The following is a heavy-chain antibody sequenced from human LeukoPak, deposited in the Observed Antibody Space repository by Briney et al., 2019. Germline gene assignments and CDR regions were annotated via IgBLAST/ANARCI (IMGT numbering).Heavy chain of an antibody. V-gene: IGHV1-18*01. CDR3: ARAFYYDSSGYGTLDP. D-gene: IGHD3-22*01. CDR1: GYTFTSYG. CDR2: ISAYNGNT. Sequence: EASVKVSCKASGYTFTSYGISWVRQAPGQGLEWMGWISAYNGNTNYAQKLQGRVTMTTDTSTSTAYMELRSLRSDDTAVYYCARAFYYDSSGYGTLDPWGQGTLVTVSS. J-gene: IGHJ5*02.